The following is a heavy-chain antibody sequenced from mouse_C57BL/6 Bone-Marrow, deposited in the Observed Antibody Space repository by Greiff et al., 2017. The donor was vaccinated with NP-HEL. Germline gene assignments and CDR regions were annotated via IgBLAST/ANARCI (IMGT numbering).Heavy chain of an antibody. Sequence: QVQLQQPGAELVKPGASVKLSCKASGYTFTSYWMQWVKQRPGQGLEWIGEIDPSDSYTNYTQKFKGKATLTVDTSSSTAYMQLSSLTSEDSAVYYCARPHYYGGSLYYFDYWGQGTTLTVSS. CDR2: IDPSDSYT. CDR1: GYTFTSYW. D-gene: IGHD1-1*01. V-gene: IGHV1-50*01. J-gene: IGHJ2*01. CDR3: ARPHYYGGSLYYFDY.